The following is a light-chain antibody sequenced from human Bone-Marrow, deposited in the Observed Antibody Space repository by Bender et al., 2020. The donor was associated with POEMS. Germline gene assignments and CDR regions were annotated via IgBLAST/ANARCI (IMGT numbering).Light chain of an antibody. Sequence: QSALTQPASVSGSPRQSITISCTGATSDILGSNFVSWYQQHPCNAPKLIIYNVSRRPSGVSSRFSGSKSGNTASLTSSGLQPDDEAVYFCSSYADTLLFGGGTKVTVL. CDR3: SSYADTLL. V-gene: IGLV2-14*03. CDR2: NVS. J-gene: IGLJ2*01. CDR1: TSDILGSNF.